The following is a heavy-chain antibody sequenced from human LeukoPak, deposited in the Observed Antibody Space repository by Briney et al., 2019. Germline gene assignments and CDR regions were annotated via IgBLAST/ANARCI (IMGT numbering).Heavy chain of an antibody. V-gene: IGHV3-11*01. D-gene: IGHD6-19*01. CDR2: ISSSGSTI. CDR1: GFTFSDYY. J-gene: IGHJ6*02. Sequence: GGSLRLSCAASGFTFSDYYMSWIRQAPGKGLEWVSYISSSGSTIYYADSVKGRFTISRDNAKNSLYLQMNSLRAEDTAVYYCVRAHRTVAGTKIYYYYGMDVWGQGTTVTVA. CDR3: VRAHRTVAGTKIYYYYGMDV.